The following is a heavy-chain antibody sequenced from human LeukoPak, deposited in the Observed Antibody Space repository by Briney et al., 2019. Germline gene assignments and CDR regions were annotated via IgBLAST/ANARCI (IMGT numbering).Heavy chain of an antibody. V-gene: IGHV1-8*03. CDR2: MNHNSGNT. D-gene: IGHD5-12*01. CDR1: GYTFTGYF. J-gene: IGHJ6*03. Sequence: ASVKVSCKASGYTFTGYFLHWVRPAPGRGLEWMEWMNHNSGNTGYAQKFQGRVTITMDTSKSTAYMKLSSLRAEDTAVYYCASDVEATDYYYYMDVWGKGTTVTVSS. CDR3: ASDVEATDYYYYMDV.